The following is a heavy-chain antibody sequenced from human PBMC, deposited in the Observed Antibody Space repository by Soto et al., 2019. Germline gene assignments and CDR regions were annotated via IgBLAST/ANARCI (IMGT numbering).Heavy chain of an antibody. D-gene: IGHD5-12*01. J-gene: IGHJ6*02. CDR1: GGTFSSYA. CDR2: IVPIFGTA. CDR3: ARVYMATTLYYNGMDV. V-gene: IGHV1-69*06. Sequence: ASVKVSCKASGGTFSSYAISWVRQAPGQGLEWMGGIVPIFGTANYAQKFQGRVTITADKSTSTAYMELSSLRSEDTAVYYCARVYMATTLYYNGMDVWGQETTVTVSS.